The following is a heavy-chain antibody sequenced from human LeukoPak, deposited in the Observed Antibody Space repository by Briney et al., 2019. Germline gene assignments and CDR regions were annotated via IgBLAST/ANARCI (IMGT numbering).Heavy chain of an antibody. Sequence: SETLSLTCAVYGGSFSGYYWSWIRQPPGKGLEWIGEINHSGSTNYNPSLKSRVTISVDTSKNQFSLKLSSVTAADTAVYYSARGPTLAAAGTSRYFDLWGRGTLVTVSS. CDR1: GGSFSGYY. V-gene: IGHV4-34*01. J-gene: IGHJ2*01. D-gene: IGHD6-13*01. CDR3: ARGPTLAAAGTSRYFDL. CDR2: INHSGST.